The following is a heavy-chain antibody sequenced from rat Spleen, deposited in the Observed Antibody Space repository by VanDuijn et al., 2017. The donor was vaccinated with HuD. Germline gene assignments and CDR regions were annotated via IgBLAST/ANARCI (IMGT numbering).Heavy chain of an antibody. CDR1: RFTFSDYT. CDR2: ITNSGGST. D-gene: IGHD5-1*01. J-gene: IGHJ2*01. Sequence: EVRLVESGGGLVQPGGSLKLSCTASRFTFSDYTMAWVRQTPKKGLEWVASITNSGGSTYYRDSVKGRFTISRDNAKSTLYLQMDSLRSEDTATYYCTTDRLGADYFDYWGQGVMVTVSS. CDR3: TTDRLGADYFDY. V-gene: IGHV5S10*01.